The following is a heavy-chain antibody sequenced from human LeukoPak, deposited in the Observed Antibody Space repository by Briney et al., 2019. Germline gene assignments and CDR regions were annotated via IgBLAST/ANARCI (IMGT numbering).Heavy chain of an antibody. D-gene: IGHD1-26*01. Sequence: GMSLRLSCAASGLSFRGYAMHWVRQAPGKGLEWVSSISSSSSYIYYADSVKGRFTISRDNAKNSLYLQMNSLRAEDTAVYYCARDQGGSYYSHAFDIWGQGTMVTVSS. V-gene: IGHV3-21*01. CDR2: ISSSSSYI. CDR3: ARDQGGSYYSHAFDI. CDR1: GLSFRGYA. J-gene: IGHJ3*02.